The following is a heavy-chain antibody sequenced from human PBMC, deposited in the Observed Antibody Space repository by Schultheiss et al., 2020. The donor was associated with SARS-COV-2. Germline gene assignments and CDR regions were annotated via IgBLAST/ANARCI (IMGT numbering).Heavy chain of an antibody. CDR1: GFTFSSYA. J-gene: IGHJ6*02. V-gene: IGHV3-53*01. CDR3: ARDRGNWNFLDNYYGMDV. D-gene: IGHD1-7*01. CDR2: IYSGGST. Sequence: GESLKISCAASGFTFSSYAMSWVRQAPGKGLEWVSVIYSGGSTYYADSVKGRFTISRDNSKNTLYLQMNSLRAEDTAVYYCARDRGNWNFLDNYYGMDVWGQGTTVTVSS.